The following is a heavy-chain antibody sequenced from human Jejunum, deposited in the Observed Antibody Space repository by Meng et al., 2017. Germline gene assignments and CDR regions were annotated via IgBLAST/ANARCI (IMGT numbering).Heavy chain of an antibody. CDR3: ATTGEDGAGLDY. V-gene: IGHV3-33*01. J-gene: IGHJ4*02. Sequence: QVQLVESGGGVVQPGRSLRLSCAASGFTFSSYGMHWVRQAPGKGLEWVSLIWFDGSNKYYSESVKGRFTTSRDNSKNTLYLQMNSLRAEDTAVYYCATTGEDGAGLDYWGQGTLVTVSS. CDR2: IWFDGSNK. D-gene: IGHD1-14*01. CDR1: GFTFSSYG.